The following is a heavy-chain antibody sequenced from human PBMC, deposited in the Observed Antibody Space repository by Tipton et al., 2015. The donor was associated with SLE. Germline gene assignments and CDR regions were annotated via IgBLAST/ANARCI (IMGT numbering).Heavy chain of an antibody. J-gene: IGHJ4*02. CDR1: GAPISGYY. CDR3: ARRRDGDFDY. Sequence: TLSLTCTVSGAPISGYYWSWIRQSPGKGLEWIGYIHYSGSTIHNPSLKSRVTMSVDTSKNQFSLKVSSVTASDAAVYYCARRRDGDFDYWGQGTLVTVSS. CDR2: IHYSGST. V-gene: IGHV4-59*01.